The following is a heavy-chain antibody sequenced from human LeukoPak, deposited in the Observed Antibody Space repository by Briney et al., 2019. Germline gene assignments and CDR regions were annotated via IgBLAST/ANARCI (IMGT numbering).Heavy chain of an antibody. CDR1: GGSFSGYY. CDR2: INHSGST. Sequence: SETLSLTCAVYGGSFSGYYWSWIRQPPGKGLEWIGEINHSGSTNYNPSLKSRVTISVDTSKNQFSLKLSSVTAADTAVYYCARDLSSSWTPNWFDPWGRGTLVTVSS. D-gene: IGHD6-13*01. J-gene: IGHJ5*02. CDR3: ARDLSSSWTPNWFDP. V-gene: IGHV4-34*01.